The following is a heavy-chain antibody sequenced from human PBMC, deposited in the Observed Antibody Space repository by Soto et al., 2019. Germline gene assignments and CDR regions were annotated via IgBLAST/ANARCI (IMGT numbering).Heavy chain of an antibody. Sequence: EVQLLESGGGLVQPGGSLRLSCAPSGCTFSNYAMNWVRQAPGKGLEWVSITVGSGAVTYYADSVKGRFTVFRDNSKEQLYRQKNSLTAEDTAVYYCAKSHETATVRSFDYWGQGTLVTVSS. CDR3: AKSHETATVRSFDY. CDR1: GCTFSNYA. D-gene: IGHD2-15*01. V-gene: IGHV3-23*01. J-gene: IGHJ4*02. CDR2: TVGSGAVT.